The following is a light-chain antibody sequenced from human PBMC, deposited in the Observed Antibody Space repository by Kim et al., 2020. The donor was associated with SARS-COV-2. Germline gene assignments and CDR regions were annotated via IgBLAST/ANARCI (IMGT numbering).Light chain of an antibody. V-gene: IGLV3-1*01. CDR2: QDS. CDR1: KLGDKY. J-gene: IGLJ3*02. CDR3: QAWDSSTAV. Sequence: SVSPRPTASITCSGDKLGDKYACWYQQKPGQSPVLVIYQDSKRPSGIPERFSGSNSGNTATLTISGTQAMDEADYYCQAWDSSTAVFGGGTQLTVL.